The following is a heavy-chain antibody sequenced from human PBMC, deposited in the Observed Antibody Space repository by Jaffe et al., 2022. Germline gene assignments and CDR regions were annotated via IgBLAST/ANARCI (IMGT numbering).Heavy chain of an antibody. V-gene: IGHV1-69*01. CDR1: GGTFSSYA. D-gene: IGHD2-2*01. J-gene: IGHJ4*02. CDR3: AIAGYCSSTSCARPNFDY. CDR2: IIPIFGTA. Sequence: QVQLVQSGAEVKKPGSSVKVSCKASGGTFSSYAISWVRQAPGQGLEWMGGIIPIFGTANYAQKFQGRVTITADESTSTAYMELSSLRSEDTAVYYCAIAGYCSSTSCARPNFDYWGQGTLVTVSS.